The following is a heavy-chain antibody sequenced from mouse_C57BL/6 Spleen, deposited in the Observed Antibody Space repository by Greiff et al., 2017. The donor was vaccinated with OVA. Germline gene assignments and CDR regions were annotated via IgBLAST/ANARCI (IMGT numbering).Heavy chain of an antibody. D-gene: IGHD1-1*01. Sequence: EVNLVESEGGLVQPGSSMKLSCTASGFTFSDYYMAWVRQVPEKGLEWVANINYDGSSTYYLDSLKSRFIISRDNAKNILYLQMSRLKSEDTATYYCAREAIYYYGSSYPYFDYWGQGTTLTVSS. CDR3: AREAIYYYGSSYPYFDY. J-gene: IGHJ2*01. CDR1: GFTFSDYY. CDR2: INYDGSST. V-gene: IGHV5-16*01.